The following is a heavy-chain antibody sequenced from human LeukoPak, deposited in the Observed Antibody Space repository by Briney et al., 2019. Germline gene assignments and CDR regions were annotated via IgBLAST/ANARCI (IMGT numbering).Heavy chain of an antibody. J-gene: IGHJ4*02. Sequence: PSDTLSLTCAVSDYSISSSNWWGWIRPPPGKGLEWIGYMYYSGGTYYNPSLKSRVTMSVDTSKNQFSLKLSSVTAVDTAVYYCARQSGSYGVYWGQGTLVTVSS. CDR3: ARQSGSYGVY. CDR1: DYSISSSNW. CDR2: MYYSGGT. V-gene: IGHV4-28*01. D-gene: IGHD1-26*01.